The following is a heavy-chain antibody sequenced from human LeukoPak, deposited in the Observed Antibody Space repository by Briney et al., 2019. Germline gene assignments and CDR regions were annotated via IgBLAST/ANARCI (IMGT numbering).Heavy chain of an antibody. V-gene: IGHV4-39*01. CDR2: IYYSGST. D-gene: IGHD3-9*01. CDR3: ARRGVRYFDWSHFDY. CDR1: GGSISSSSYY. Sequence: SETLSLTCTVSGGSISSSSYYWGWIRQPPGKGLGWIGSIYYSGSTYYNPSLKSRVTISVDTSKNQFSLKLSSVTAADTAVYYCARRGVRYFDWSHFDYWGQGTLVTVSS. J-gene: IGHJ4*02.